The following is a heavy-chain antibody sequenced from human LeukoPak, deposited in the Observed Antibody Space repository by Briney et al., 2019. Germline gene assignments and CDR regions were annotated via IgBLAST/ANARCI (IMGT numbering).Heavy chain of an antibody. J-gene: IGHJ4*02. CDR3: ARGRSDKTYYDFWSGYYIQSRDY. CDR2: IYHSGST. CDR1: GGSISNYY. D-gene: IGHD3-3*01. Sequence: SETLSLTCTVSGGSISNYYWGWIRQPPGKGLEWIGSIYHSGSTYYNPSLKSRVTISVDMSKNQFSLKLSSVTAADTAVYYCARGRSDKTYYDFWSGYYIQSRDYWGQGTLVTVSS. V-gene: IGHV4-38-2*02.